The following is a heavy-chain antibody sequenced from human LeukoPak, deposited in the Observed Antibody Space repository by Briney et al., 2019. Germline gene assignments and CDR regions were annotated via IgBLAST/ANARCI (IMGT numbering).Heavy chain of an antibody. J-gene: IGHJ4*02. V-gene: IGHV4-59*01. CDR3: ARGTTGAYFGTPPYFDY. CDR1: GASINGYY. CDR2: IYYSGTT. Sequence: SETLSLTCSVSGASINGYYWSWIRQPPGKGLECIGYIYYSGTTNYNPSLESRVTIFLDTSRNQFSLRLRSVTAADTAAYFCARGTTGAYFGTPPYFDYWGQGSLVTVSS. D-gene: IGHD7-27*01.